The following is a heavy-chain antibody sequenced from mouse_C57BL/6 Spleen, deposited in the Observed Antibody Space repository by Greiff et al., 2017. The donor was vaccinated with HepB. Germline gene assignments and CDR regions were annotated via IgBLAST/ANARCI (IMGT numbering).Heavy chain of an antibody. CDR2: INPSTGGT. J-gene: IGHJ3*01. V-gene: IGHV1-42*01. CDR3: ARSSYYGSSPWFAY. D-gene: IGHD1-1*01. Sequence: VQLKQSGPELVKPGASVKISCKASGYSFTGYYMNWVKQSPEKSLEWIGEINPSTGGTTYNQKFKAKATLTVDKSSSTAYMQLKSLTSEDSAVYYCARSSYYGSSPWFAYWGQGTLVTVSA. CDR1: GYSFTGYY.